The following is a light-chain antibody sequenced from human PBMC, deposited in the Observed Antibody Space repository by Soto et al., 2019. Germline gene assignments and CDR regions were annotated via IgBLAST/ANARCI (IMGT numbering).Light chain of an antibody. V-gene: IGKV3-20*01. J-gene: IGKJ1*01. CDR3: QQYGSSGT. CDR2: GAS. Sequence: EIVMTQSPGTLSVSPGERATLSCRASQSVSNNYLAWYQQKPGQAPRLLIYGASNRATGIPDRFSASGSGTDFTLTISRLEPEDFAVYYCQQYGSSGTFGQGTKVDIK. CDR1: QSVSNNY.